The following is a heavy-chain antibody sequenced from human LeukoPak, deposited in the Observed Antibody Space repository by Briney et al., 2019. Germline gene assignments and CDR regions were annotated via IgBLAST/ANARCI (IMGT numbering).Heavy chain of an antibody. CDR1: GYTFTGYY. D-gene: IGHD6-19*01. V-gene: IGHV1-2*02. CDR3: ARVRYSSGWYNGGEFDY. J-gene: IGHJ4*02. Sequence: ASVKVSCKASGYTFTGYYMHWVRQAPGQGLEWMGWINPNSGGTNYAQKFQGRVTMTRDTSISTAYMELSRLRSDDTAVYHCARVRYSSGWYNGGEFDYWGQGTLVTVSS. CDR2: INPNSGGT.